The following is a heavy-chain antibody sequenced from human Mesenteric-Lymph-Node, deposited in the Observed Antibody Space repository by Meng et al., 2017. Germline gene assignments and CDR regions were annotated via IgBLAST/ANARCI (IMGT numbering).Heavy chain of an antibody. CDR2: IKADGSGK. J-gene: IGHJ4*02. CDR3: TTWGSVGPFDY. V-gene: IGHV3-7*01. Sequence: GESLKISCVASGLTLSNYWMNWVRQAPGKGLEWVANIKADGSGKNYVDSVKGRFTISRDNAKNSLFLQMNSLRVEDTAVYYCTTWGSVGPFDYWGQGTLVTVSS. D-gene: IGHD7-27*01. CDR1: GLTLSNYW.